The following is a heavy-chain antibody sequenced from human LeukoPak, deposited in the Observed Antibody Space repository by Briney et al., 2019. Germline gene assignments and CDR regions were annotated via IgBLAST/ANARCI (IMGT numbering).Heavy chain of an antibody. V-gene: IGHV4-4*07. D-gene: IGHD2-8*01. Sequence: SETLSLTCTVSGGSISSYYWSWIRQPAGKGLEWIGRIYTSGSTNYNPSLKSRVTMSVDTSKNQFSLKLSSVTAADTAVYYCARKAQIRIALYYYYMDVWGKGTTVTVSS. CDR2: IYTSGST. CDR3: ARKAQIRIALYYYYMDV. CDR1: GGSISSYY. J-gene: IGHJ6*03.